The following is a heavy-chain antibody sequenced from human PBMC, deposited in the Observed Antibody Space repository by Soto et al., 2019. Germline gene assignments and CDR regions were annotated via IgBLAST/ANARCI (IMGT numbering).Heavy chain of an antibody. CDR3: ARDLSYSFALDI. V-gene: IGHV3-11*01. CDR2: ISDSGNTI. J-gene: IGHJ3*02. D-gene: IGHD2-21*01. CDR1: VLTFSDDY. Sequence: GGSLRLSCATSVLTFSDDYMNWIRQAPGKGLEWVSYISDSGNTIYYADSVKGRFTVSRDNAKKSLYLQMNSLRADDTAVYYCARDLSYSFALDIWGQGTMVTVSS.